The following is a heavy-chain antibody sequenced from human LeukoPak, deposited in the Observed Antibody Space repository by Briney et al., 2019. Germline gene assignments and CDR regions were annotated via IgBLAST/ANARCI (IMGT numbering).Heavy chain of an antibody. CDR1: GASLSSTNL. D-gene: IGHD2-2*01. CDR2: IYPSGST. J-gene: IGHJ4*02. V-gene: IGHV4-4*02. CDR3: ARFPPPDQYGSDY. Sequence: NPSETLSLTCAVSGASLSSTNLWSWVRQPPGKGLEWIGEIYPSGSTNDNPSLKSRVTISVDTSKNHFSLKVSSVTAADTAVYYCARFPPPDQYGSDYWGQGTLVTVSS.